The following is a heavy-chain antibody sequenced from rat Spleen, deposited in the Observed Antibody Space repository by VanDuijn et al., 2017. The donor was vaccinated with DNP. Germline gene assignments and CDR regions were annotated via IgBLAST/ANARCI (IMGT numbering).Heavy chain of an antibody. CDR3: TSLPY. J-gene: IGHJ2*01. CDR1: GFIFSNYW. CDR2: ISASGGST. V-gene: IGHV5-31*01. Sequence: EVQLVESGGGPVQPGRSLKLSCVASGFIFSNYWMTWIRQAPGKGLEWVATISASGGSTYYRDSVKGRFTVSRDNAKSTLYLQMNSLRSEDTATYYCTSLPYWGQGVMVTVSS. D-gene: IGHD2-6*01.